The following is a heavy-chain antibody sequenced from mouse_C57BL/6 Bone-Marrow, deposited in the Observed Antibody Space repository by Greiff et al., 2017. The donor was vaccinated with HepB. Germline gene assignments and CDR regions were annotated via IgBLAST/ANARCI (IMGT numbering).Heavy chain of an antibody. D-gene: IGHD1-1*01. CDR2: IDPSDSYT. V-gene: IGHV1-69*01. Sequence: QVQLQQPGAELVMPGASVKLSCKASGYTFTSYWMHWVKQRPGQGLEWIGEIDPSDSYTNYNQKFKGKSTLTVDKSSSTAYMQLSSLTSEDSAVYCCAREGGVVAHFDYWGQGTTLTVSS. CDR3: AREGGVVAHFDY. J-gene: IGHJ2*01. CDR1: GYTFTSYW.